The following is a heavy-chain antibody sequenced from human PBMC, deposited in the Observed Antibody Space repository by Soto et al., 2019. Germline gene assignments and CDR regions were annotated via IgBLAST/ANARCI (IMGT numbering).Heavy chain of an antibody. V-gene: IGHV1-46*01. CDR2: INPSGGST. CDR1: GYSFTSYY. CDR3: ARPGIFGVVPKGSPYYYYGMDV. J-gene: IGHJ6*02. D-gene: IGHD3-3*01. Sequence: WASVKVSCKASGYSFTSYYMHWVRQAPGQGLEWMGIINPSGGSTSYAQKFQGRVTMTRDTSTSTVYMELSSLRSEDTAVYYCARPGIFGVVPKGSPYYYYGMDVWGQGTTVTVSS.